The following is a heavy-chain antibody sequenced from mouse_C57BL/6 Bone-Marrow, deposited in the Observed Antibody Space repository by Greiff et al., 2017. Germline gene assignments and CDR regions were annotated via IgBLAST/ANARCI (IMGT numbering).Heavy chain of an antibody. CDR1: GFTFSDYG. V-gene: IGHV5-17*01. CDR3: ARRYYGNYEGFAY. D-gene: IGHD2-1*01. Sequence: EVKLVESGGGLVKPGGSLKLSCAASGFTFSDYGMHWVRQAPEKGLEWVAYISSGSSTIYYANTVKGRFTISRDNAKNTLFLQMTSLRSEDTAMYYCARRYYGNYEGFAYWGQGTLVTVSA. CDR2: ISSGSSTI. J-gene: IGHJ3*01.